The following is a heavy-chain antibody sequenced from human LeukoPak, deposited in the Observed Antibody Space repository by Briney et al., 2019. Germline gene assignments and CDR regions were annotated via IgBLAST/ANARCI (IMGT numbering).Heavy chain of an antibody. CDR1: GFSVTNNY. V-gene: IGHV3-53*01. CDR2: KDNFGNT. J-gene: IGHJ4*02. D-gene: IGHD3-10*01. CDR3: AGGTYYGSGSRPGYFDH. Sequence: GGSLRLSCAASGFSVTNNYMNWVRQAPGKGLEWVSVKDNFGNTYYTDSVKGRFTISRDISKNTVYLQMNTLSAEDTAVYYCAGGTYYGSGSRPGYFDHWGQGTLVTVSS.